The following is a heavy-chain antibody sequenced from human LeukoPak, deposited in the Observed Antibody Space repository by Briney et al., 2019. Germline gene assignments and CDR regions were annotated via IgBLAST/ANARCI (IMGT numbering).Heavy chain of an antibody. V-gene: IGHV1-18*01. J-gene: IGHJ6*02. CDR1: GYTFTSYG. D-gene: IGHD2-2*01. Sequence: GASVKVSCKASGYTFTSYGISWVRQAPGQGLEWMGWISAYNGNTNYAQKLQGRVTMTTDTSTSTAYMEPRSLRSDDTAVYYCARACSSTSCLYYYGMDVWGQGTTVTVSS. CDR2: ISAYNGNT. CDR3: ARACSSTSCLYYYGMDV.